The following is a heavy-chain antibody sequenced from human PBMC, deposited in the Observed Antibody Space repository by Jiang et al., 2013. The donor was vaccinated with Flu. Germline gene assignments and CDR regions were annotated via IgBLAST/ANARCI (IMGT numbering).Heavy chain of an antibody. V-gene: IGHV3-21*01. D-gene: IGHD3-22*01. CDR2: ISGSSSYI. CDR3: ARDRAYYDSSELDP. J-gene: IGHJ5*02. Sequence: SSISGSSSYIYYADSVKGRFTISRDNAKNSLYLQMNSLRAEDTAVYYCARDRAYYDSSELDPWGQGTLVTVSS.